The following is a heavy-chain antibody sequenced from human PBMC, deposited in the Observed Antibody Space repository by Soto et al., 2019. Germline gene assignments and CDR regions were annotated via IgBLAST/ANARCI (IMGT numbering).Heavy chain of an antibody. J-gene: IGHJ6*04. V-gene: IGHV3-48*01. D-gene: IGHD3-3*01. CDR1: GFTFSSYS. CDR2: ISSSSSTI. Sequence: GGSLRLSCAASGFTFSSYSMNWVRQAPGKGLEWVSYISSSSSTIYYADSVKGRFTISRDNAKNSLYLQMNSLRAEDTAVYYCARDRPPVLRSLEWVPLGGKMDVWGKGTTVTAPQ. CDR3: ARDRPPVLRSLEWVPLGGKMDV.